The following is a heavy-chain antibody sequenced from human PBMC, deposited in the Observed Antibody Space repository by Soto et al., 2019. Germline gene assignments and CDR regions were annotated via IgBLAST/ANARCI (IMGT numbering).Heavy chain of an antibody. Sequence: EVQLVESGGGLVKPGGSLRLSCAASGFTFSSYSMNWVRQAPGKGLEWVSSISSSSSYIYYADSVKGRFTISRDNAKNSLYLQMNSLRAEDTAVYYCTRDEQLEGCQLLPYSCYYYYMDVWGKGTTVTVSS. D-gene: IGHD2-2*01. J-gene: IGHJ6*03. CDR1: GFTFSSYS. CDR3: TRDEQLEGCQLLPYSCYYYYMDV. CDR2: ISSSSSYI. V-gene: IGHV3-21*01.